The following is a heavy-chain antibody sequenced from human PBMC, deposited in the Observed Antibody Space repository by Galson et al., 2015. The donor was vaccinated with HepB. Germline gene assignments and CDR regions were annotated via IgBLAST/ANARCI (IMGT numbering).Heavy chain of an antibody. CDR2: INHSGST. D-gene: IGHD6-13*01. Sequence: SETLSLTCAVYGGSFSGYYWSWIRQPPGKGLEWIGEINHSGSTNYNPSLKSRVTISVDTSKSQFSLKLSSVTAADTAVYYCARVRWRGDRIAAAGRRYFDLWGRGTLVTVSS. CDR1: GGSFSGYY. CDR3: ARVRWRGDRIAAAGRRYFDL. J-gene: IGHJ2*01. V-gene: IGHV4-34*01.